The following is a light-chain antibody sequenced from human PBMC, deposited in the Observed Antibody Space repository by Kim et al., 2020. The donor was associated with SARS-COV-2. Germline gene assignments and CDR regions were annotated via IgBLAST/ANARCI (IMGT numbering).Light chain of an antibody. V-gene: IGKV3-15*01. Sequence: EIVMTQSPATLSVSPGESVTLSCRASQSVTYNLAWYQHKPGQAPRVLIYGASVRDTGVSARFSGSGSGTEFTLTITSVQSEDFGTYYCQQYSDWPPLTFGGGTKVDIK. CDR2: GAS. J-gene: IGKJ4*01. CDR1: QSVTYN. CDR3: QQYSDWPPLT.